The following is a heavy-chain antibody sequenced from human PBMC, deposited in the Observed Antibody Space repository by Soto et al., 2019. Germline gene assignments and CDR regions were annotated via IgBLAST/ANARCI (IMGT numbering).Heavy chain of an antibody. Sequence: EVQLVESGGGLVQPGGSLRLSCAASGFTFNSYWVHWVRQAPGKGLLWVSRINSDGSSTSYADSVKGRFTISRDNAKNTLYLQMNSLRAEDTDVYYCAIRASYYASSGYFDYWGQGTLVTVSS. CDR1: GFTFNSYW. CDR2: INSDGSST. CDR3: AIRASYYASSGYFDY. D-gene: IGHD3-22*01. J-gene: IGHJ4*02. V-gene: IGHV3-74*01.